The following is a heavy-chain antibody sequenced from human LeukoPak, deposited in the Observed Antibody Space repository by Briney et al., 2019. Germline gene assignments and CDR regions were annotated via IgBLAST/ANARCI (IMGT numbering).Heavy chain of an antibody. CDR3: ARDENSVRDFDS. CDR2: ISSGGSTI. D-gene: IGHD4-11*01. Sequence: GRSLRLSCTPSGFTFISSGMNWVRQAPGQGLEWVSYISSGGSTIYYADSEKGRFTISRDNAKNSLYLQMNSMRAEDTAVYYCARDENSVRDFDSWGQGTLVTVSS. CDR1: GFTFISSG. J-gene: IGHJ4*02. V-gene: IGHV3-48*01.